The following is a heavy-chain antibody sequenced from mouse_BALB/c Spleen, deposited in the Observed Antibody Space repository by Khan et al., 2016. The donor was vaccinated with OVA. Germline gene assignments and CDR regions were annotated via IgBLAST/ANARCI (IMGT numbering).Heavy chain of an antibody. CDR3: ARQPYYHYYLMDY. CDR2: IWSDGTT. CDR1: GFSLTNYG. D-gene: IGHD2-10*01. J-gene: IGHJ4*01. V-gene: IGHV2-6-1*01. Sequence: QVQLKQSGPGLVAPSQSLSNTCTISGFSLTNYGVHWVRQPPGKGLEWLVVIWSDGTTTYDSALKSRLTISKDNSKSQVFLKMDSLQTDDTAMYYCARQPYYHYYLMDYWGQGTSVTVSS.